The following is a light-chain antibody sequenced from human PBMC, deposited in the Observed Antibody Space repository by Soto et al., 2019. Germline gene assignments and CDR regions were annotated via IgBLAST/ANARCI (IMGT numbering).Light chain of an antibody. Sequence: IVLTQSPGTLSLSPGERATLSCRASQSVSGSYLAWYQQKPGQAPRLLIYGASNRSTGIPDRFSGSGSGTAFTLTISRLDPEDFAMFYCQQFGTSPRAVGQGTKVDIK. CDR1: QSVSGSY. CDR2: GAS. CDR3: QQFGTSPRA. J-gene: IGKJ1*01. V-gene: IGKV3-20*01.